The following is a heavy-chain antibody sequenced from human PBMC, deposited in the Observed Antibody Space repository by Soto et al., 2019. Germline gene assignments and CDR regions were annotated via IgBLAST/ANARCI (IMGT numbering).Heavy chain of an antibody. J-gene: IGHJ6*02. Sequence: VESLKISCKGSGYIFTSYWISCLLQMPVKVLEWMGRIDPSDSYTNYSPSFQGHVTISADKSISTAYLQWSSLKASDTAMYYCASRGAVAGPYYYYYGMDVWGQGTTVTVSS. CDR3: ASRGAVAGPYYYYYGMDV. V-gene: IGHV5-10-1*01. CDR1: GYIFTSYW. CDR2: IDPSDSYT. D-gene: IGHD6-19*01.